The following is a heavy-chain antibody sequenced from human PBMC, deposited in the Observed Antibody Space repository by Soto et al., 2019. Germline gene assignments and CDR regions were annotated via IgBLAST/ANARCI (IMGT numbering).Heavy chain of an antibody. CDR3: ARDPATTPDQAMDV. CDR1: GFIVSSSF. J-gene: IGHJ6*02. D-gene: IGHD1-1*01. CDR2: IYTDERT. Sequence: GGSLRLSCAASGFIVSSSFMMWVRQAPGKGLEWVSLIYTDERTFYGDSVKGRFTISRDNSKNTVFLQMNSLRAEDTAVYYCARDPATTPDQAMDVWGQGTTVTVSS. V-gene: IGHV3-53*01.